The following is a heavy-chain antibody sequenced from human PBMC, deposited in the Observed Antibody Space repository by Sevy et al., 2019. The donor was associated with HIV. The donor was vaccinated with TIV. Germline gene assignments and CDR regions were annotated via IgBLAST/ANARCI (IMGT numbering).Heavy chain of an antibody. CDR1: GFNFNIYS. J-gene: IGHJ4*02. CDR2: LSFGCGRI. D-gene: IGHD2-8*01. CDR3: AREGCTRPHDH. Sequence: GESLKISCVASGFNFNIYSMSWVRQAPGKGLEWVSTLSFGCGRINHADSVQGRFTMSRDDSKQTVYLEMNSLRAEDTAVYYCAREGCTRPHDHWGQGTLVTVSS. V-gene: IGHV3-23*01.